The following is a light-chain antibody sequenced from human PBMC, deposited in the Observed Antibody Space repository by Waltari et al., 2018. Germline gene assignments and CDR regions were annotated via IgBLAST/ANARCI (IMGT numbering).Light chain of an antibody. CDR1: QNIYSN. CDR3: QHDYDNPLT. Sequence: IQMTQSPSALSASVGDRVTISCRASQNIYSNLAWYQQKPGKAPKLLIYAASSLQSGIPSRFSGSGSGTDFTLTISSLQPEDSATYYCQHDYDNPLTFGGGTKVEI. CDR2: AAS. V-gene: IGKV1-6*01. J-gene: IGKJ4*01.